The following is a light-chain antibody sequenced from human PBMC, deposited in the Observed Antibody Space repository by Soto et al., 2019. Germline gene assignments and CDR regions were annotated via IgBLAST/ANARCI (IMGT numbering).Light chain of an antibody. CDR1: QSVSSSY. Sequence: EIVLTQSPGTLSLSPGERATIACRASQSVSSSYLAWYQQKPGQAPRLLVYGASIRATTTPAKFSGSGSGTEFTLTISSLQSEDFAVYYCQHYNKWPPWTFGQGTKVDIK. V-gene: IGKV3-15*01. CDR2: GAS. CDR3: QHYNKWPPWT. J-gene: IGKJ1*01.